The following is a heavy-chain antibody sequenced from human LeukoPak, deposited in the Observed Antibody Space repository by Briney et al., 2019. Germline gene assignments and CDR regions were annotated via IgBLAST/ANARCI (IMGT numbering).Heavy chain of an antibody. D-gene: IGHD5-18*01. CDR3: ARHRGYSYGYYYMDV. CDR2: IYPCDSDT. Sequence: PGESLKISCKGSGYSFTSYWIGWVRQMPGKGLEWMGIIYPCDSDTRYSPSFQGQVTISADKSISTAYLQWSSLKASDTAMYYCARHRGYSYGYYYMDVWGKGTTVTVSS. J-gene: IGHJ6*03. V-gene: IGHV5-51*01. CDR1: GYSFTSYW.